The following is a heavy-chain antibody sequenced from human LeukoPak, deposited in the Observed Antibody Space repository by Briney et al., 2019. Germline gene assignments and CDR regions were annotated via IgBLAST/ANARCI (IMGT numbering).Heavy chain of an antibody. CDR1: GFAVSSNY. CDR2: LYGGGGS. D-gene: IGHD1-1*01. Sequence: GGSPRLSCAASGFAVSSNYMSWVRQAPGKGLEWVSVLYGGGGSYYADSVKGRFIIFRDNSKNMLYLQMNSLRVEDTAGYYCVREGNWAYWGQGTLVTVSS. J-gene: IGHJ4*02. CDR3: VREGNWAY. V-gene: IGHV3-53*01.